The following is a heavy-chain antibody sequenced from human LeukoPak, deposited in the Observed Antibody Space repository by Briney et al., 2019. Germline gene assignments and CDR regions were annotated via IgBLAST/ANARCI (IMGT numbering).Heavy chain of an antibody. CDR2: ISAYNGYT. Sequence: ASVNVSCKASGYTFSMYAISWVRLDPGQGLEWMGWISAYNGYTHYPQNLQGRVTMTTDTSTSTAYMELRSLRSDDTAVYYCARVDYGDFAWFDSWGQGTLVTVSS. V-gene: IGHV1-18*01. J-gene: IGHJ5*01. D-gene: IGHD4/OR15-4a*01. CDR1: GYTFSMYA. CDR3: ARVDYGDFAWFDS.